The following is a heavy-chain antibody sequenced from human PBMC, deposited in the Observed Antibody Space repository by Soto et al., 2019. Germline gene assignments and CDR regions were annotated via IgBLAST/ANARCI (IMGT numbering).Heavy chain of an antibody. D-gene: IGHD3-10*01. J-gene: IGHJ6*02. CDR3: ARDRRDSMVRGLPKGSDYGMDV. V-gene: IGHV1-18*01. Sequence: ASVKVSCKASGYTFTSYGISWVRQAPGQGLEWTGWISAYNGNTNYAQKLQGRVTMTTDTSTSTAYMELRSLRSDDTAVYYCARDRRDSMVRGLPKGSDYGMDVWGQGGTVTVSS. CDR2: ISAYNGNT. CDR1: GYTFTSYG.